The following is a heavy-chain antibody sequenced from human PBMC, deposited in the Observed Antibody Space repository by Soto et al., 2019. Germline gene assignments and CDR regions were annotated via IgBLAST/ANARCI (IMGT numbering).Heavy chain of an antibody. J-gene: IGHJ2*01. V-gene: IGHV4-34*01. Sequence: TXSXXCSVYVGSTRAYHWSWIRQSPGEGLEWIGEFSYSGSLNYNPSLKRRVAVSLDTSTDHFSLTMTSVTAADTGVYFCAGGPRYWSFALWGRGTLVTVSS. CDR2: FSYSGSL. D-gene: IGHD1-20*01. CDR3: AGGPRYWSFAL. CDR1: VGSTRAYH.